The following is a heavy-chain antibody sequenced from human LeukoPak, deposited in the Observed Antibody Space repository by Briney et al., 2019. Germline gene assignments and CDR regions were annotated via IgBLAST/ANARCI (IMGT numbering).Heavy chain of an antibody. Sequence: PGGSLRLSCAASGFTFDDYGMSWVRQAPGKGLEWVSGINWNGGSTGYADSVKGRFTISRDNSKNTLYLQMNSLRAEDTAVYYCAKDRDRENPWTGMDVWGQGTTVTVSS. CDR3: AKDRDRENPWTGMDV. J-gene: IGHJ6*02. CDR2: INWNGGST. CDR1: GFTFDDYG. D-gene: IGHD1-1*01. V-gene: IGHV3-20*04.